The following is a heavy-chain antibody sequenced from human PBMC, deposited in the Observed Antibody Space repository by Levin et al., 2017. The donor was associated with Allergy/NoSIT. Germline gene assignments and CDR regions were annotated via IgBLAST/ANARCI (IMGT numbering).Heavy chain of an antibody. CDR2: ISWDSGSI. V-gene: IGHV3-9*01. Sequence: GGSLRLSCAASGFTFDDYAMHWVRQAPGKGLEWVSGISWDSGSIGYADSVKGRFTISRDNSTHPPYLQMNSLRAEDTALYYGAKVGPYSNLKDGRDDWGQGTTVTVSS. D-gene: IGHD4-11*01. CDR1: GFTFDDYA. J-gene: IGHJ6*02. CDR3: AKVGPYSNLKDGRDD.